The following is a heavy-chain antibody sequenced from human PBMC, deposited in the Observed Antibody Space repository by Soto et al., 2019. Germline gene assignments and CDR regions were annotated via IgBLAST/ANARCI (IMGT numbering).Heavy chain of an antibody. CDR2: ISNDGNRK. V-gene: IGHV3-30*18. D-gene: IGHD6-6*01. CDR1: VFSFSSYG. Sequence: GGPLRLSGAASVFSFSSYGMHWVRQAPGRGLEWVTVISNDGNRKYYGESVKGRFSVSRDNDKDTLYLQMNGLRPEDTGVYYCAKARRQLSALDMWGQGTTVTVSS. J-gene: IGHJ3*02. CDR3: AKARRQLSALDM.